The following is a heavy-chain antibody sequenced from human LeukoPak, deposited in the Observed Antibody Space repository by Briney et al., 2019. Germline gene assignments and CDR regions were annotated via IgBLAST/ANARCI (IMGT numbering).Heavy chain of an antibody. CDR1: GFTFSNYW. Sequence: PGGSLRLSCAASGFTFSNYWMSWVRQAPGKGLEWVANIKQDGSEKYYVDSVTGRFTISRDNAESSLYLQMNSLRAGDTAVYYCATMYYDFWSGYYQDYWGQGTRSPSPQ. D-gene: IGHD3-3*01. J-gene: IGHJ4*02. V-gene: IGHV3-7*01. CDR3: ATMYYDFWSGYYQDY. CDR2: IKQDGSEK.